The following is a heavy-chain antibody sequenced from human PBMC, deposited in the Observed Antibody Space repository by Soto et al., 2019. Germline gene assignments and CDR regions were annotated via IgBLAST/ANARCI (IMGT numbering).Heavy chain of an antibody. V-gene: IGHV5-10-1*01. CDR1: GHSFTSYW. CDR3: ARQKGNWFDP. Sequence: PGESLKISCKGSGHSFTSYWISWVRQMPGKGLEWMGRIDPSDSFTNYSPSFQGHVTISADKSISTAYLQWSSLKASDTAMYYCARQKGNWFDPWGQGTLVNVSS. CDR2: IDPSDSFT. J-gene: IGHJ5*02.